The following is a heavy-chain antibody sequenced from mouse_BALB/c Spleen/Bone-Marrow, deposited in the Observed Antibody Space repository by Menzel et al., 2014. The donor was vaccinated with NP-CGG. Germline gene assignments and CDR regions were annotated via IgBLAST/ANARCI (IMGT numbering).Heavy chain of an antibody. D-gene: IGHD2-1*01. V-gene: IGHV14-3*02. Sequence: VQLQQSGAELVKPGASVKLSCTASGFNIKDTYMHWVKQRPEQGLEWIGRIDPANGNTKYDPKFQGKATITADTSSNTACLQLSSLTSEDTAVYYCARWDGNYIYAMDYWGQGTSVTVSS. CDR2: IDPANGNT. CDR1: GFNIKDTY. CDR3: ARWDGNYIYAMDY. J-gene: IGHJ4*01.